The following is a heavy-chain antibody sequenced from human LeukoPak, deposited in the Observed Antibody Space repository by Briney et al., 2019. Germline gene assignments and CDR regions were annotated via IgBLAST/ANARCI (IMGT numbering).Heavy chain of an antibody. CDR2: INSDGSST. CDR1: GFTIRSYW. V-gene: IGHV3-74*01. CDR3: ARNIGSGYDFWSGYSLFDY. J-gene: IGHJ4*02. D-gene: IGHD3-3*01. Sequence: GGSLRLSXAASGFTIRSYWMHWVRQAPGKGLVWVSRINSDGSSTSYADSVKGRFTISRDNAKITLYLEMNSLRAEDTAVYYCARNIGSGYDFWSGYSLFDYWGQGTLVTVSS.